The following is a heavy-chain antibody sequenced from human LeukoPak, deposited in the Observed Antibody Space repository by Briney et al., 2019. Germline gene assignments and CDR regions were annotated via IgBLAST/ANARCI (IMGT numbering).Heavy chain of an antibody. D-gene: IGHD6-13*01. CDR3: AMCSSSWSRWNAFDI. CDR1: GYTFTTYW. J-gene: IGHJ3*02. V-gene: IGHV5-51*04. Sequence: GESLKISCQGSGYTFTTYWIAWVRQMPGKGLEWMGSIYPGDSDARYGPSFQGQVTISADTPINTAHLQWSSLKASDTAMYYCAMCSSSWSRWNAFDIWGQGTMVTGSS. CDR2: IYPGDSDA.